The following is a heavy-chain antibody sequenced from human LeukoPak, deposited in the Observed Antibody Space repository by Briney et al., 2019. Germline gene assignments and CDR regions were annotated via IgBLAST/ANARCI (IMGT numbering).Heavy chain of an antibody. Sequence: GRTLRLSCAASGFTLSDYYMSWIREAPGKGREWVSAIRTGGDSTYYAGSVKGRFANSRDNSKDTLYLQMSSLRAEDTAVYYCAKRRPGGATEPVDFWGKGTRVTVS. CDR2: IRTGGDST. D-gene: IGHD1-26*01. J-gene: IGHJ4*02. V-gene: IGHV3-23*01. CDR3: AKRRPGGATEPVDF. CDR1: GFTLSDYY.